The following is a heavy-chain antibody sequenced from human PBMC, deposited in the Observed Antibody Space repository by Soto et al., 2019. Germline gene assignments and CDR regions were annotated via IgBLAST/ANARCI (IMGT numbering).Heavy chain of an antibody. D-gene: IGHD2-15*01. Sequence: QVQLQQWGAGLLKPSETLSLTCAVYGGSFSGYYWSWIRQPPGKGLEWIGEINHSGSTNYNPSLKKRVSISVDASKNQFSLTLSSVTAADTAVYYCARGTNLRYCSGGSCYSGNWFDPWGQGTLVTVSS. V-gene: IGHV4-34*01. CDR2: INHSGST. CDR1: GGSFSGYY. J-gene: IGHJ5*02. CDR3: ARGTNLRYCSGGSCYSGNWFDP.